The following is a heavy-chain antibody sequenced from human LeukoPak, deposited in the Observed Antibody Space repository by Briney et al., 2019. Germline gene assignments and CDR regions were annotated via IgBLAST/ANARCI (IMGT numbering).Heavy chain of an antibody. Sequence: PGGSLRLSCAASGFTFSDYYMSWIRQAPGKGLEWVSYISSSASTTYYADSVKGRFTISRDNAKNSLYLQMNSLRAEDTAVYYCAKSCSGGSCLDYWGQGTLVTVSS. CDR2: ISSSASTT. CDR3: AKSCSGGSCLDY. J-gene: IGHJ4*02. V-gene: IGHV3-11*01. D-gene: IGHD2-15*01. CDR1: GFTFSDYY.